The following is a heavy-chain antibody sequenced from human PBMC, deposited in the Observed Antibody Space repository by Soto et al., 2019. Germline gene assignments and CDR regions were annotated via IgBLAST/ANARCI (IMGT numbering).Heavy chain of an antibody. CDR2: IYYSGST. CDR1: GGSIGSYY. CDR3: ATSSRYSSGSFDQ. J-gene: IGHJ4*02. V-gene: IGHV4-59*01. Sequence: SETLSLTCTVSGGSIGSYYWSWIRQPPGKGLEWIGYIYYSGSTNYNPSLKSRLTISVDTSKNQFSLKLSSVTAADTAVYYCATSSRYSSGSFDQWGQGALVTVSS. D-gene: IGHD6-19*01.